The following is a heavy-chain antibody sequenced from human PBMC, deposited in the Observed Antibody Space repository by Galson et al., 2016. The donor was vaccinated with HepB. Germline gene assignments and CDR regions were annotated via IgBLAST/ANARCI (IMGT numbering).Heavy chain of an antibody. CDR3: AGASNGYISY. CDR1: GDSVPSNSSA. D-gene: IGHD5-24*01. Sequence: CSISGDSVPSNSSAWSWVTQFPSRGLKWLGRTSSRAKWFRGYAVSVKGRITINPDTSKNQFSLQLDSVTPEDTAVYYCAGASNGYISYWGQGTLVTVSS. J-gene: IGHJ4*02. V-gene: IGHV6-1*01. CDR2: TSSRAKWFR.